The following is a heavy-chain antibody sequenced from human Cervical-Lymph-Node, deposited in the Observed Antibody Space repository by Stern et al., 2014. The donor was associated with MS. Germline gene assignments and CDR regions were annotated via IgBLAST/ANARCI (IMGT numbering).Heavy chain of an antibody. Sequence: EVQLVESGPEVKRPGESLKISCQASGYTFTSYWIGWVRQMPGKGLEWIAIIFPGGSDIRYSPSFQGQVTLSADKSSSPAYLQRNNLKASDPAIYYCARQRYFDYWGQGTLVTVSS. CDR1: GYTFTSYW. CDR2: IFPGGSDI. V-gene: IGHV5-51*01. CDR3: ARQRYFDY. J-gene: IGHJ4*02.